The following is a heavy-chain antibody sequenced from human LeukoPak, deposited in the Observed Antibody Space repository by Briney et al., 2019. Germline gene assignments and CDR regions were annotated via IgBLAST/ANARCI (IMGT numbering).Heavy chain of an antibody. J-gene: IGHJ6*02. CDR1: GGSISSYY. D-gene: IGHD3-3*01. V-gene: IGHV4-59*12. CDR2: IYYSGST. CDR3: ARAPYYDFWSGYLPAGRHYGMDV. Sequence: SETLSLTCTVSGGSISSYYWSWIRQPPGKGLEWIGYIYYSGSTNYNPSLKSRVTISVDTSKNQFSLKLSSVTAADTAVYYCARAPYYDFWSGYLPAGRHYGMDVWGQGTTVTVSS.